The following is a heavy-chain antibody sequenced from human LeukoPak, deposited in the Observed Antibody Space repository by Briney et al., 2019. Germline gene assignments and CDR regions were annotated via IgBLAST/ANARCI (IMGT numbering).Heavy chain of an antibody. V-gene: IGHV3-30*18. D-gene: IGHD3-22*01. CDR1: GFTFSSYG. J-gene: IGHJ4*02. CDR3: AKGSLYSSGYYHFDY. CDR2: ISYDGSNK. Sequence: PGRSLRLSCVASGFTFSSYGMHWVRQAPGKGLEWVAVISYDGSNKYYADSVKGRFTISRDNSKSTLYLQMNSLRAEDTAVYYCAKGSLYSSGYYHFDYWGQGTLVTVSS.